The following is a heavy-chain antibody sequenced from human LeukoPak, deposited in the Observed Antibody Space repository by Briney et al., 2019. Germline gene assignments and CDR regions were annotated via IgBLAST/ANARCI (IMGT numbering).Heavy chain of an antibody. Sequence: PGGSLRLSCSASGFTFSNYAMHWVRQAPGKGLEHVSAISGNGGSTYYADSVKGRFTISRDSSKNTLYLQMSSLRAEDTAMYYCVRSYYGSGSYQGDAFDIWGQGTMATVSS. V-gene: IGHV3-64D*06. D-gene: IGHD3-10*01. CDR3: VRSYYGSGSYQGDAFDI. CDR2: ISGNGGST. J-gene: IGHJ3*02. CDR1: GFTFSNYA.